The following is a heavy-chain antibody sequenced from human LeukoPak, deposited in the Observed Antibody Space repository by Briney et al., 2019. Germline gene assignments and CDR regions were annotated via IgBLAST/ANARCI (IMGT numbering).Heavy chain of an antibody. J-gene: IGHJ4*02. V-gene: IGHV3-23*01. Sequence: PGGSLRLSCAASGFILSTYAMSWVRQAPGKGLEWVSAISATGYATYYADSVRGRFTISTDNSKSTVYLQMNSLRAEDTAVYYCARGDQSFGVVTRGLFDYWGQGTLVTVSS. D-gene: IGHD3-3*01. CDR1: GFILSTYA. CDR3: ARGDQSFGVVTRGLFDY. CDR2: ISATGYAT.